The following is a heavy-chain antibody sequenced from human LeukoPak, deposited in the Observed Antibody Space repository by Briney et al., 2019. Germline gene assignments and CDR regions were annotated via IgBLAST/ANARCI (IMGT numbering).Heavy chain of an antibody. CDR1: GDSLSSNSAA. CDR2: TYYRSKWYN. CDR3: ARAPSHPTVTTLHFDY. J-gene: IGHJ4*02. D-gene: IGHD4-11*01. V-gene: IGHV6-1*01. Sequence: SQTLSLTCAISGDSLSSNSAAWTWIRQSPSSGLEWLGRTYYRSKWYNDYAVSVKSRITINTDTYKNQFSLQLNSVTPEDTAVYYCARAPSHPTVTTLHFDYWGQGTLVTVSS.